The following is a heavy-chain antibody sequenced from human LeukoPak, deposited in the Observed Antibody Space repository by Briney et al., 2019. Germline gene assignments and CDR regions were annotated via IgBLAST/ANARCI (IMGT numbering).Heavy chain of an antibody. CDR1: GFSFNSYW. D-gene: IGHD3-10*01. Sequence: GGSLTLYCSATGFSFNSYWMNWVRQATGQVIDCVAIIKQDGSEISFVDSVKGRFTISRDNAKSSLYLQMNSLRGEDTAVYYCARARYGSGGYFFDFWGQGTLVTVSS. J-gene: IGHJ4*02. CDR2: IKQDGSEI. V-gene: IGHV3-7*04. CDR3: ARARYGSGGYFFDF.